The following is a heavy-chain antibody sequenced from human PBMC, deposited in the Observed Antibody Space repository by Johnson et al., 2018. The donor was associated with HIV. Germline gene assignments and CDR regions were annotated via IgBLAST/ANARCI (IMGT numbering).Heavy chain of an antibody. Sequence: VQLVESGGGVVQPGRSLRLSCAASGFTFNSYAMSWVRQAPGKGLEWVSALSGTGDSTYYADSVKGRFTISRDNSKNTLYLQINSLRAEDTAVYYCAKDPGWFGEPGDAFDIWGQGTMVTVSS. CDR3: AKDPGWFGEPGDAFDI. CDR2: LSGTGDST. J-gene: IGHJ3*02. V-gene: IGHV3-23*04. CDR1: GFTFNSYA. D-gene: IGHD3-10*01.